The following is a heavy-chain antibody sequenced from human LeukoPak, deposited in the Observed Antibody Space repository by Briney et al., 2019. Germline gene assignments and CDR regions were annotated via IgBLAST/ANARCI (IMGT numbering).Heavy chain of an antibody. CDR3: AREGGTYYYGSGSYRHYYYYYMDV. CDR1: GYSISSGYY. CDR2: IYHSGST. J-gene: IGHJ6*03. Sequence: SETLSLTCTVSGYSISSGYYWGWIRQPPGKGLEWIGSIYHSGSTYYNPSLKSRVTISVDTSKNQFSLKLSSVTAADTAVYYCAREGGTYYYGSGSYRHYYYYYMDVWGKGTTVTVSS. D-gene: IGHD3-10*01. V-gene: IGHV4-38-2*02.